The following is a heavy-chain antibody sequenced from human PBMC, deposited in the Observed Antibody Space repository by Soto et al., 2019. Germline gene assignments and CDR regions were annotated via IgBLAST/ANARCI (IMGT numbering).Heavy chain of an antibody. CDR2: ISAHNGNT. V-gene: IGHV1-18*01. CDR1: GYAFTTYG. CDR3: ARGRYGDY. J-gene: IGHJ4*02. D-gene: IGHD1-1*01. Sequence: QVHLVQSGAEVKKPGASVKVCCKGSGYAFTTYGISWVRQAPGQGLEWMGWISAHNGNTNYAQKLQGRVTVTRDTSTSTPYMELRSLRSDDSAVYYCARGRYGDYWGQGAQVSVSS.